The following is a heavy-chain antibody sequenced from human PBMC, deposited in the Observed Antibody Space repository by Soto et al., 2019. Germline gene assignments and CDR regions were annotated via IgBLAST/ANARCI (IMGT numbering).Heavy chain of an antibody. CDR2: ISYDGSNK. CDR3: ARDAGLPPIYYYGMDV. D-gene: IGHD4-17*01. J-gene: IGHJ6*02. CDR1: GFTFSSYG. V-gene: IGHV3-30*03. Sequence: PGGSLRLSCAASGFTFSSYGMHWVRQAPGKGLEWVAVISYDGSNKYYADSVKGRFTISRDNAKNTLYLQMNSLRAEDTAVYYCARDAGLPPIYYYGMDVWGQGTTVTVSS.